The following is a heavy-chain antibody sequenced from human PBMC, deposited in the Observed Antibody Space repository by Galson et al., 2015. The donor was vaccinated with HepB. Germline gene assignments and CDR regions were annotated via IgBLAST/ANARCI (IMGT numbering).Heavy chain of an antibody. CDR1: GYTFTSYY. V-gene: IGHV1-46*01. D-gene: IGHD2-15*01. J-gene: IGHJ6*02. CDR2: INPSGGST. Sequence: SVKVSCKASGYTFTSYYMHWVRQAPGQGLEWMGIINPSGGSTSYAQKFQGRVTMTRDTSTSTVYMELSSLRSEDTAVYYCAWNLLQGFTTTYYYGMDVWGQGTTVTVSS. CDR3: AWNLLQGFTTTYYYGMDV.